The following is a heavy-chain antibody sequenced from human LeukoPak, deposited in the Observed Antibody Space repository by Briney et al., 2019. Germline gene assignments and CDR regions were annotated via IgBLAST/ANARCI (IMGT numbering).Heavy chain of an antibody. CDR3: AKALNMVRGVIKKNWFDP. J-gene: IGHJ5*02. Sequence: GGSLRLSCAASGSTFSSYAMSWVRQAPGQQLEWVSAISGSGGSTYYADSVKGRFTISRDNSKNTLYLQMNSLRAEDTAVYYCAKALNMVRGVIKKNWFDPWGQGTLVTVSS. D-gene: IGHD3-10*01. V-gene: IGHV3-23*01. CDR1: GSTFSSYA. CDR2: ISGSGGST.